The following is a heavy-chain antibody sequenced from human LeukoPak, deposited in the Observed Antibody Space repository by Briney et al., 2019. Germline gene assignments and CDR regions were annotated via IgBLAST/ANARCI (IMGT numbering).Heavy chain of an antibody. Sequence: GGSLRLSCAASGFTFSTYGMHWVRQAQGKGLEWVAVIWYDGSIKYYADSVKGRFTISRDNSKNTLYLQMNSLRAEDTAVYYCARAVGPFDIWGQGTIVIVSS. CDR2: IWYDGSIK. D-gene: IGHD3-16*01. CDR3: ARAVGPFDI. J-gene: IGHJ3*02. V-gene: IGHV3-33*01. CDR1: GFTFSTYG.